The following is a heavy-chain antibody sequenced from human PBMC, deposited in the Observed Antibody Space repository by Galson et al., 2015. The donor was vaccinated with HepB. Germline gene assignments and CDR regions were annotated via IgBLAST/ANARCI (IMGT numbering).Heavy chain of an antibody. D-gene: IGHD6-19*01. J-gene: IGHJ3*02. V-gene: IGHV3-23*01. CDR3: AKVRSSGWSDAFDI. CDR2: ISGSGGST. Sequence: SLRLSCAASGFTFRSYDMNWVRQAPGKGLEWVSIISGSGGSTYYTDSVKGRFTISRDNSKNTLYLQMNSLRAEDTAVYYCAKVRSSGWSDAFDIWGQGTVVTVSS. CDR1: GFTFRSYD.